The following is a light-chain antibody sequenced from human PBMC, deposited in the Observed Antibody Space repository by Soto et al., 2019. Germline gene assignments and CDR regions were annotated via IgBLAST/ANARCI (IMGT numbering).Light chain of an antibody. CDR3: QVWDTRGDHVV. CDR1: NIRSKS. Sequence: SYELTQPPSVSVAPGETAGITCAGNNIRSKSVHWYQQKPGQAPVLVIYYDRDRPSGIPERFSGSNSGNTATLTISGVEAGDEADYYCQVWDTRGDHVVFGGGTQLTVL. V-gene: IGLV3-21*04. J-gene: IGLJ2*01. CDR2: YDR.